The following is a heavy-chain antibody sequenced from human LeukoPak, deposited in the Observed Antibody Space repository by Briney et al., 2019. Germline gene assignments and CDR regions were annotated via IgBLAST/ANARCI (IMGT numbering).Heavy chain of an antibody. CDR3: AELGITMIGGV. D-gene: IGHD3-10*02. CDR2: ISWNSGSI. J-gene: IGHJ6*04. V-gene: IGHV3-9*01. CDR1: GFTFDDYA. Sequence: GGSLRLSCVPSGFTFDDYAIHWVRQAPGKGVEWVSGISWNSGSIDYADSVKGRFTISRDNAKNSLYLQMNSLRAEDTAVYYCAELGITMIGGVWGKGTTVTISS.